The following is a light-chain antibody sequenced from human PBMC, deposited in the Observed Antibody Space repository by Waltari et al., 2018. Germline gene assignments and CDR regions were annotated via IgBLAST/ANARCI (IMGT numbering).Light chain of an antibody. V-gene: IGLV3-21*02. CDR3: QVWDRSSAHRHVV. Sequence: SSVLTQPPSVSVAPGQTATITCGGANIGSHSVPWYQRKPGQAPVVVVYDDSDRPSGVPERFSGSNSGNTATLTISRVEAGDEADYDCQVWDRSSAHRHVVFGGGTKLTVL. J-gene: IGLJ2*01. CDR1: NIGSHS. CDR2: DDS.